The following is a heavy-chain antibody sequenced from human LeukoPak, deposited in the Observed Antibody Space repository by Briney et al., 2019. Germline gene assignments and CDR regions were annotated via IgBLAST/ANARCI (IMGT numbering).Heavy chain of an antibody. CDR1: GYTFTSYG. V-gene: IGHV1-18*01. D-gene: IGHD4-17*01. J-gene: IGHJ4*02. Sequence: ASVKVSCKASGYTFTSYGISWVRQAPGQGLEWMGWISAYNGNTNYAQKLQGRVTMTTDTSTSTAYMELSSLRSEDTAVYYCARATGRGLPFDYWGQGTLVTVSS. CDR2: ISAYNGNT. CDR3: ARATGRGLPFDY.